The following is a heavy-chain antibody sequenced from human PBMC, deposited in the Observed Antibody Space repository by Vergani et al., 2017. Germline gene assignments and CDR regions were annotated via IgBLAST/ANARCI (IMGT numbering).Heavy chain of an antibody. CDR1: GGSISSSNW. V-gene: IGHV4-4*03. J-gene: IGHJ3*02. Sequence: QVQLQESGPGLVKPPGTLSLTCAVSGGSISSSNWWSWVRQPPGKGLEWIGEIYHSGSTNYNPSLKSRVTISVDKSKIQFSLKLSSVTAADTAVYYCAGEKATVVTPGAFDIWGQGTMVTVSS. CDR3: AGEKATVVTPGAFDI. D-gene: IGHD4-23*01. CDR2: IYHSGST.